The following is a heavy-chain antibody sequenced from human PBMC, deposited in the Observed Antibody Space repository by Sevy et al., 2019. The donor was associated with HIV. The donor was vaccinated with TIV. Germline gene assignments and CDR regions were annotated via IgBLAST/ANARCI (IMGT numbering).Heavy chain of an antibody. CDR1: GYSFTSYW. CDR3: ATSIAVAGHGSYYYGMDV. CDR2: IYPGDSDT. Sequence: GESLKISCKGSGYSFTSYWIGWVRQMPGKGPEWMGIIYPGDSDTRYSPSFQGQVTISADKSISTAYLQWSSLKASDTAMYYCATSIAVAGHGSYYYGMDVWGQGTTVTVSS. V-gene: IGHV5-51*01. J-gene: IGHJ6*02. D-gene: IGHD6-19*01.